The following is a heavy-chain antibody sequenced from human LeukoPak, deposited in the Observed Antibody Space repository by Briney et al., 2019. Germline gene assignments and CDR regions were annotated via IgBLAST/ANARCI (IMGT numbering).Heavy chain of an antibody. V-gene: IGHV3-23*01. D-gene: IGHD6-19*01. J-gene: IGHJ4*02. CDR1: GFSISNSA. CDR2: IFASSGST. Sequence: PGGSLRLSCAASGFSISNSAMSWVRQARGKGLEWVSLIFASSGSTFYADSVKGRFTISRDSSKNTLYLQMTSLRAEDTAVYYCAKESREQCLVRRASWFDYWGQGTLVTVSS. CDR3: AKESREQCLVRRASWFDY.